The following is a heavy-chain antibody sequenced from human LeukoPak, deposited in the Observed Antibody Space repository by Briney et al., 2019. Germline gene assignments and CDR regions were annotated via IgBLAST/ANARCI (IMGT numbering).Heavy chain of an antibody. Sequence: PSETLSLTCTVSGGSISSYQWSWIRQPPGKGLEWIGYISYSGFTNYNPSLKSRVTISLDTSRNQFSLKLTSVTAADTAVYYCAGHHPRNTVDFWGQGTLVTVSS. CDR2: ISYSGFT. J-gene: IGHJ4*02. CDR3: AGHHPRNTVDF. CDR1: GGSISSYQ. V-gene: IGHV4-59*08. D-gene: IGHD2-8*02.